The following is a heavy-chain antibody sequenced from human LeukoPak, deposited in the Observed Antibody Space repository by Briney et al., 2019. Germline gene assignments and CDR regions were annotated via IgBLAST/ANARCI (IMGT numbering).Heavy chain of an antibody. CDR1: GCXFTSYW. V-gene: IGHV5-10-1*01. J-gene: IGHJ4*02. CDR3: ARQVDIAVAGYDY. CDR2: IDPSDSYT. D-gene: IGHD6-13*01. Sequence: GESLKISCNGSGCXFTSYWISWVRQMPGKGLEWMGRIDPSDSYTNYSPSFQGHVTISADKSISTAYLQWSSLKASDTAMYYCARQVDIAVAGYDYWGQGTLITVSS.